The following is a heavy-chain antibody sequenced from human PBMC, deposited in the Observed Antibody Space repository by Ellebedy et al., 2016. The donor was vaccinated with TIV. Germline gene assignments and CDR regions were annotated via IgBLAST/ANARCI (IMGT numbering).Heavy chain of an antibody. Sequence: GGSLRLSXAASGFTFSSYWMSWVRQAPGKGLEWVSAISGSGGSTYYADSVKGRFTISRDNSKNSLYLQMNSLRTEDTALYYCAKAMGVVVASGYGMDVWGQGTTVTVSS. D-gene: IGHD2-15*01. J-gene: IGHJ6*02. V-gene: IGHV3-43*02. CDR1: GFTFSSYW. CDR3: AKAMGVVVASGYGMDV. CDR2: ISGSGGST.